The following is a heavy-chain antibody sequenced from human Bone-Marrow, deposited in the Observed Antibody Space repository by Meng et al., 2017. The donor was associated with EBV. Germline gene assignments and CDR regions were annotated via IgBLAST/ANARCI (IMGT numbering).Heavy chain of an antibody. J-gene: IGHJ5*02. Sequence: QVQLGQAGAEVKQPVASVKVSCKPAAYTSTSYAMHWVRQAPGQRLEWMGWINAGNGNTKYSQKFQGRVTITRDTSASTAYMELSSLRSEDTAVYYCAAGHYDFWRGPNWFDPWGQGTLVTVSS. D-gene: IGHD3-3*01. V-gene: IGHV1-3*01. CDR3: AAGHYDFWRGPNWFDP. CDR1: AYTSTSYA. CDR2: INAGNGNT.